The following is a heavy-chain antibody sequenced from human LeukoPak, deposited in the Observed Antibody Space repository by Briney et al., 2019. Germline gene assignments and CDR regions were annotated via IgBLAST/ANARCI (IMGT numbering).Heavy chain of an antibody. V-gene: IGHV3-30*18. Sequence: GGSLRLPCAASGFTFSNYRMHWVRQAPGKGLEWVAVISNDGTNKYYADSVKGRFTISRDNSKNTLYLQMNSLRAEDTAVYYCAKAYRSGYLGDYFDYWGQGTLVTVSS. CDR2: ISNDGTNK. CDR3: AKAYRSGYLGDYFDY. D-gene: IGHD3-3*01. CDR1: GFTFSNYR. J-gene: IGHJ4*02.